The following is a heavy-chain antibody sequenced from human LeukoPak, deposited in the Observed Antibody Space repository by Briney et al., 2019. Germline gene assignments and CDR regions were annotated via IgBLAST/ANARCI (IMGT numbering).Heavy chain of an antibody. CDR2: IWYDGSNK. Sequence: GRSLRLSCAASGFTFSSYGMHWVRQAPGKGLEGVAVIWYDGSNKYYADSVKGRFTISRDNSKNTLYLQMNSLRAEDTAVYYCARLGRDGTERYYYYGMDVWGQGTTVTVSS. J-gene: IGHJ6*02. V-gene: IGHV3-33*01. D-gene: IGHD2-15*01. CDR1: GFTFSSYG. CDR3: ARLGRDGTERYYYYGMDV.